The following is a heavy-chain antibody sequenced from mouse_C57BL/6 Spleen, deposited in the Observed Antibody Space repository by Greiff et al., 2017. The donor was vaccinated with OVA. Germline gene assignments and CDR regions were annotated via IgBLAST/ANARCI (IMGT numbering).Heavy chain of an antibody. CDR1: GFTFSDYG. D-gene: IGHD2-3*01. CDR3: ASFYDGYYWYFDV. CDR2: ISSGSSTI. J-gene: IGHJ1*03. V-gene: IGHV5-17*01. Sequence: EVQLQESGGGLVKPGGSLKLSCAASGFTFSDYGMHWVRQAPEKGLEWVAYISSGSSTIYYADTVKGRFTISRDNAKNTLFLQMTSLRSEDTAMYYCASFYDGYYWYFDVWGTGTTVTVSS.